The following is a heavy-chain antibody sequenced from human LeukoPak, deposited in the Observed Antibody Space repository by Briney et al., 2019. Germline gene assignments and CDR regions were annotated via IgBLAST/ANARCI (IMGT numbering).Heavy chain of an antibody. V-gene: IGHV1-8*03. D-gene: IGHD2-15*01. CDR1: TYAFTNYD. CDR2: MNPDTGNT. Sequence: GASVKVSCKASTYAFTNYDISWVRQATGQGLEWMGSMNPDTGNTGYAQKFQGRVTITRNTSISTAYMQLSSLRSEDTAVYYCARAGAVVDNWFDPWGQGTLVTVSS. CDR3: ARAGAVVDNWFDP. J-gene: IGHJ5*02.